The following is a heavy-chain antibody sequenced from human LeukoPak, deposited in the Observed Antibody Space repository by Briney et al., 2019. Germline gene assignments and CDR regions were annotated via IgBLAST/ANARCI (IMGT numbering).Heavy chain of an antibody. CDR1: DSPFSSYW. Sequence: GPLSPSFAAPDSPFSSYWMSWFRRPPGKGRGWVATIKQDGSEKYYVDSVKGRFTISRDNAKNSLYLQMNSLRAEDTAVYYCTRVGYCSSTTCYTGDGFDYWGQGTLVTVSS. J-gene: IGHJ4*02. CDR3: TRVGYCSSTTCYTGDGFDY. V-gene: IGHV3-7*01. CDR2: IKQDGSEK. D-gene: IGHD2-2*02.